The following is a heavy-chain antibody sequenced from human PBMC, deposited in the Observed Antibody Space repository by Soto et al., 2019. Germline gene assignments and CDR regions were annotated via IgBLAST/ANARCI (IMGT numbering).Heavy chain of an antibody. Sequence: EVQVVESGGGLVQPGRSLRLSCAASGFSFDDYAMHWVRQAPGKGLEWVSGISWNSGTIAYADSVKGRFTISRDNAKNSPYLQMNSLRAEDTALYYCAKSTGGTANGMGVWGQGTTVTVSS. CDR2: ISWNSGTI. J-gene: IGHJ6*02. CDR1: GFSFDDYA. CDR3: AKSTGGTANGMGV. D-gene: IGHD2-8*02. V-gene: IGHV3-9*01.